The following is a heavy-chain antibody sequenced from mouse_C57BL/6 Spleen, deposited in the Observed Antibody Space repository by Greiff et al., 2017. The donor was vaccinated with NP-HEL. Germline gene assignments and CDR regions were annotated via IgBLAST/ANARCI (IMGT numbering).Heavy chain of an antibody. Sequence: EVMLVESGGDLVKPGGSLKLSCAASGFTFSSYGMSWVRQTPDKRLEWVATISSGGSYTYYPDSVKGRFTISRDNAKNTLYLRMSSLKSEDTAMYYCARRDTTGSHFDYWGQGTTLTVSS. J-gene: IGHJ2*01. D-gene: IGHD1-1*01. CDR1: GFTFSSYG. V-gene: IGHV5-6*02. CDR3: ARRDTTGSHFDY. CDR2: ISSGGSYT.